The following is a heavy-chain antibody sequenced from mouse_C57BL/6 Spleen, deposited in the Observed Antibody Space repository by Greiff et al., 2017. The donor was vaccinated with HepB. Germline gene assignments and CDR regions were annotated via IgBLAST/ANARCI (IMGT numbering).Heavy chain of an antibody. CDR1: GYTFTDYY. D-gene: IGHD2-3*01. Sequence: EVQLQQSGPELVKPGASVKISCKASGYTFTDYYMNWVKQSHGKSLEWIGDINPNNGGTSYNQKFKGKATLTVDKSSSTAYMELRSLTSEDSAVYYCARGGGYDGYYVDYWGQGTTLTVSS. CDR2: INPNNGGT. CDR3: ARGGGYDGYYVDY. V-gene: IGHV1-26*01. J-gene: IGHJ2*01.